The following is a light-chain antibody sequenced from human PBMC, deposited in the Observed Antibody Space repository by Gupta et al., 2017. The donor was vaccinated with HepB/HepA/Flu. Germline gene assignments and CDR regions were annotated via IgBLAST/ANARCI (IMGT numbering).Light chain of an antibody. J-gene: IGKJ2*04. V-gene: IGKV2-30*01. CDR3: MQGTHWPLRS. CDR2: KVS. Sequence: DVVMTQSPLSLPVTLGQPASISCRSSQSLVNSDGNTYLNWFQQRPGQSPRRLIYKVSNRDSGVPDRFSGSGSGTDFTLKISRVEAEDVGVYYCMQGTHWPLRSFGQGTKLEIK. CDR1: QSLVNSDGNTY.